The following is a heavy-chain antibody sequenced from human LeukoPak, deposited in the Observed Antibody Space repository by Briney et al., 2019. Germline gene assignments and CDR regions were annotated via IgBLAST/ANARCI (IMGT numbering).Heavy chain of an antibody. CDR1: GGTFSSYA. V-gene: IGHV1-69*13. Sequence: SVKVSCKASGGTFSSYAISWVRQAPGQGLEWMGGIIPIFGTANYAQKFQGRVTFTADESTSTAYMELSSLRSEDTAVYYCARAEGSSSHSFLYWGQGTLVTVSS. CDR3: ARAEGSSSHSFLY. CDR2: IIPIFGTA. D-gene: IGHD2-15*01. J-gene: IGHJ4*02.